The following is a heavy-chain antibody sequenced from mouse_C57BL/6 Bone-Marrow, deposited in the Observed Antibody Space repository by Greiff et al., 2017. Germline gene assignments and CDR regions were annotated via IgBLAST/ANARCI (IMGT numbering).Heavy chain of an antibody. CDR3: ARGYYGKGGDY. D-gene: IGHD1-1*01. CDR2: IYPGDGDT. CDR1: GYAFSSSW. J-gene: IGHJ2*01. V-gene: IGHV1-82*01. Sequence: VQLQQSGPELVKPGASVKISCKASGYAFSSSWMNWVKQRPGKGLEWIGRIYPGDGDTNYNGKFKGKATLTADKSSSTAYMQLSSLTSEDSAVYFCARGYYGKGGDYWGQGTTLTVSS.